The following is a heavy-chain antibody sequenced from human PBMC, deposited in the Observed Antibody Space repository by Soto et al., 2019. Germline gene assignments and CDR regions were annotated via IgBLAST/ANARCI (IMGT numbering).Heavy chain of an antibody. J-gene: IGHJ4*02. Sequence: SETLSLTCTVSGGSISSGGYYWSWIRQHPGKGLEWIGYIYYSGSTYYNPSLKSRVTISVDTSKNQFSLKLSSVTAADTAVYYCARDRGIAAQIDYWGQGTLVTVSS. CDR3: ARDRGIAAQIDY. CDR1: GGSISSGGYY. D-gene: IGHD6-13*01. V-gene: IGHV4-31*03. CDR2: IYYSGST.